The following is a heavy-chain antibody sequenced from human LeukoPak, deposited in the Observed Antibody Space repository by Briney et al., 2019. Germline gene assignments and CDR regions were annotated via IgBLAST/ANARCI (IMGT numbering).Heavy chain of an antibody. D-gene: IGHD6-19*01. J-gene: IGHJ4*02. CDR3: ARGSSGWYPPGDY. V-gene: IGHV1-3*01. Sequence: ASVKVSCTASGYTFTSYAMHWVRQAPGQRLEWMGWINAGNGNTKYSQKFQGRVTITRDTSASTAYMELSSLRSEDTAVYYCARGSSGWYPPGDYWGQGTLVTVSS. CDR2: INAGNGNT. CDR1: GYTFTSYA.